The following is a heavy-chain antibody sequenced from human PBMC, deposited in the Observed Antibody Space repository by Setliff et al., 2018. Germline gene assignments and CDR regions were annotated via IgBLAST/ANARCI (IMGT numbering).Heavy chain of an antibody. J-gene: IGHJ6*03. CDR3: ARALLWFGEGMDV. CDR2: MYNSGNT. CDR1: GGSISHHY. V-gene: IGHV4-59*11. D-gene: IGHD3-10*01. Sequence: SETLSLICTVSGGSISHHYWSWIRQPPGKGLEWVGYMYNSGNTNYNPSLRRRVAISVDKSKNQFSLKLSSVTAADTAVYYCARALLWFGEGMDVWGKGTTVTVSS.